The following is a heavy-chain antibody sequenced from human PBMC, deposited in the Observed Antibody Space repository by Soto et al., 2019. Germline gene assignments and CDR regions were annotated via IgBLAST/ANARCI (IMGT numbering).Heavy chain of an antibody. Sequence: GASLKISCTGFGYTFTTFSLSWVRQMPGRGLEWMGRIDPRDSYTNYSPSFQGHVNISVDKSIITAYLQWVSLKASDTAMYYCARLSCSSSTCDSCFDPCDQGTLVIVCS. CDR1: GYTFTTFS. CDR3: ARLSCSSSTCDSCFDP. J-gene: IGHJ5*02. D-gene: IGHD2-2*01. V-gene: IGHV5-10-1*01. CDR2: IDPRDSYT.